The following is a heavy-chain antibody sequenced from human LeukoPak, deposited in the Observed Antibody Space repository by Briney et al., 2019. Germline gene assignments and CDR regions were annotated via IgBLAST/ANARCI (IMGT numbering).Heavy chain of an antibody. D-gene: IGHD3-22*01. CDR1: GYTFTSYD. V-gene: IGHV1-8*03. J-gene: IGHJ4*02. Sequence: ASVKVSCKASGYTFTSYDINWVRQATGQGLEWMGWMNPNSGNTGYAQKFQGRVTITRNTSISTAYMELSSLRSEDTAVYYCARGKWLFPPCYDYWGQGTLVTVSS. CDR2: MNPNSGNT. CDR3: ARGKWLFPPCYDY.